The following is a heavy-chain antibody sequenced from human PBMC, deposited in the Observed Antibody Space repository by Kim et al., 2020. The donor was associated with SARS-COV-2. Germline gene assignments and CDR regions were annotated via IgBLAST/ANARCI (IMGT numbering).Heavy chain of an antibody. V-gene: IGHV4-59*01. CDR3: ARAHSSSWRNFDY. CDR1: GGSISSYY. D-gene: IGHD6-13*01. J-gene: IGHJ4*02. CDR2: IYYSGST. Sequence: SETLSLTCTVSGGSISSYYWSWIRQPPGKGLEWIGYIYYSGSTNYNPSLKSRVTISVDTSKNQFSLKLSSVTAADTAVYYCARAHSSSWRNFDYWGQGTLVTVSS.